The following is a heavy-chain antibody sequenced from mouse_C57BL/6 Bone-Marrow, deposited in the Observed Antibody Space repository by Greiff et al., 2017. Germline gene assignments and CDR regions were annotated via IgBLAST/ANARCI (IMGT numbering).Heavy chain of an antibody. V-gene: IGHV5-6*01. CDR1: GFTFSSYG. J-gene: IGHJ4*01. CDR2: ISSGGSYT. CDR3: ARLDYYAMDY. Sequence: EVKLVESGGDLVKPGGSLKLSCAASGFTFSSYGMSWVRQTPDKRLEWVATISSGGSYTYYPDSVKGRFTISRDNAKNTLYRQMSSLKSEDTAMYYCARLDYYAMDYWGQGTSVTVSS.